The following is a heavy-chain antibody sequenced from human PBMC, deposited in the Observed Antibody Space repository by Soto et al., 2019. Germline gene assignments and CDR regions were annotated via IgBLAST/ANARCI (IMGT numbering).Heavy chain of an antibody. Sequence: EVQLVESGGGLVKPGGSLRLSCAASGFTFSSYNMNWVRQAPGKGMEWVSYISSSSSYISYADSVKGRFTISRDNAKNSLYLQMNSLSAEDTAVCYCARDCSGGSCYSVGPPIDYWGQGTLVTVSS. V-gene: IGHV3-21*01. CDR3: ARDCSGGSCYSVGPPIDY. J-gene: IGHJ4*02. D-gene: IGHD2-15*01. CDR2: ISSSSSYI. CDR1: GFTFSSYN.